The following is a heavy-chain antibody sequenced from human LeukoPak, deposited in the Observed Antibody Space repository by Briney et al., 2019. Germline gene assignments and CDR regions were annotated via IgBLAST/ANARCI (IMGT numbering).Heavy chain of an antibody. J-gene: IGHJ4*02. V-gene: IGHV4-4*07. CDR2: IDPSGST. CDR3: AKEGAAPGPDFDY. CDR1: GASIRNYY. Sequence: PSETLSLTCTVSGASIRNYYWSWIRQPAGKGLEWIGRIDPSGSTNYNPSLKSRATMSVDTSKNQFSLKLNSVTAADTAVYYCAKEGAAPGPDFDYWGQGTLVIVSS. D-gene: IGHD6-13*01.